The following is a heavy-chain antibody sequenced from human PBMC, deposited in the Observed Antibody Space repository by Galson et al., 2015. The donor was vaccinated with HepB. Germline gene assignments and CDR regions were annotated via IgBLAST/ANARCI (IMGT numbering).Heavy chain of an antibody. J-gene: IGHJ3*02. D-gene: IGHD2-15*01. CDR3: ARKYCSGGSCYWGYDAFDI. CDR2: ISSSSSYI. Sequence: SLRLSCAASGFTFSSYSMNWVRQAPGEGLEWVSSISSSSSYIYYADSVKGRFTISRDNAKNSLYLQMNSLRAEDTAVYYCARKYCSGGSCYWGYDAFDIWGQGTMVTVSS. V-gene: IGHV3-21*01. CDR1: GFTFSSYS.